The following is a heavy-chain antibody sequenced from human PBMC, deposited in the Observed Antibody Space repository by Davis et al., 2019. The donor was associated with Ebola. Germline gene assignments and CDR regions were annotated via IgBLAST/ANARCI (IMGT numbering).Heavy chain of an antibody. J-gene: IGHJ4*02. CDR1: SGSISSYY. CDR2: IYYSGST. Sequence: MPSETLSLTCTVSSGSISSYYWSWIRQPPGKELEWIGYIYYSGSTNYNPSLKSRVTISVDTSKNQFSLKLSSVTAADTAVYYCARLGSGSFRDWGQGILVTVSS. CDR3: ARLGSGSFRD. V-gene: IGHV4-59*08. D-gene: IGHD1-26*01.